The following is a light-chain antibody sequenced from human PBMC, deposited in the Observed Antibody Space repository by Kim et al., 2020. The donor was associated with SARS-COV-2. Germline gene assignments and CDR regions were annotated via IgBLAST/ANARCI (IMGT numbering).Light chain of an antibody. CDR2: DTS. J-gene: IGKJ4*01. CDR3: QQYGISPST. CDR1: QSVRSNY. Sequence: EIVLTQSPGTLSLSPGERATLSCRASQSVRSNYLAWYQQKPGQAPRLLIYDTSIRATGIPDRFSGSGSGTDFTLTISRLEPEDFAVYYCQQYGISPSTFGGGTKVEI. V-gene: IGKV3-20*01.